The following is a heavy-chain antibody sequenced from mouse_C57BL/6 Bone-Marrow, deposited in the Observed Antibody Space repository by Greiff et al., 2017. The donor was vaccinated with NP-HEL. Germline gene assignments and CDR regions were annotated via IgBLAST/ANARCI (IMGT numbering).Heavy chain of an antibody. CDR2: IYPGSGNT. CDR3: ARSDLYY. CDR1: GYTFTDYY. Sequence: QVQLKESGAELVRPGASVKLSCKASGYTFTDYYINWVKQRPGQGLEWIARIYPGSGNTYYNEKFKGKATLTAEKSSSTAYMQLSSLTSEDSAVYFCARSDLYYWGQGTTLTVSS. V-gene: IGHV1-76*01. J-gene: IGHJ2*01.